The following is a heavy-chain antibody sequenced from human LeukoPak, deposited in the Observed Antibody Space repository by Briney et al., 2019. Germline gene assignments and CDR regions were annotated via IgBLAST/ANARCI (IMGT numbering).Heavy chain of an antibody. D-gene: IGHD1-26*01. CDR2: INPNSGGT. CDR3: ARADVNVGFDP. Sequence: WASVKVSCKASGYTFTGYYMHWVRQAPGQGLEWMGWINPNSGGTNYAQNFQGRVTITRDTSISTAYMELSRLRSDDTAVYYCARADVNVGFDPWGQGTLVTVSS. CDR1: GYTFTGYY. J-gene: IGHJ5*02. V-gene: IGHV1-2*02.